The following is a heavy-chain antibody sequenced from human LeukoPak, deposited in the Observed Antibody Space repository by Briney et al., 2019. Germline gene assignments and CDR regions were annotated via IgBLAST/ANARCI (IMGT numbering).Heavy chain of an antibody. V-gene: IGHV3-21*01. CDR1: GFTFSSYS. J-gene: IGHJ3*02. CDR3: AKPFSSGVFDI. D-gene: IGHD6-6*01. Sequence: GGSLRLSCAASGFTFSSYSMNWVRQAPGKGLEWVSSISSSSSYIYYADSVKGRFTISRDNAKNSLYLQMNSLRAEDTAVYYCAKPFSSGVFDIWGQGTMVTVSS. CDR2: ISSSSSYI.